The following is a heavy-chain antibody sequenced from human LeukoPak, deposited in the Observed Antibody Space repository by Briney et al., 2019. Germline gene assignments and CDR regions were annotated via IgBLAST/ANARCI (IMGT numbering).Heavy chain of an antibody. CDR2: ISSSSSYI. Sequence: PGGSLRLSCAAPGFTFSSYSMNWVRQAPGKGLEWVSSISSSSSYIYYADSVKGRFTISRDNAKNSLYLQMNSLRAEDTAVYYCARDPSYYYDSSGHWGQGTLVTVSS. D-gene: IGHD3-22*01. J-gene: IGHJ4*02. CDR1: GFTFSSYS. V-gene: IGHV3-21*01. CDR3: ARDPSYYYDSSGH.